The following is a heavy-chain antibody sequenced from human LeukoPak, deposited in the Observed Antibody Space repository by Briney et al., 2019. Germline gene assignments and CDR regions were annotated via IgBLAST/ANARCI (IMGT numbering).Heavy chain of an antibody. Sequence: SVKASCKASGGTFSSYAIRWMRQAPGQGLEWMGRIIPIFGTANYAQKFQGRVTITTDESTSAAYMELSSLRSEDTAVYYCATDLVRGVITWFDPWGQGTLVTVSS. CDR1: GGTFSSYA. CDR3: ATDLVRGVITWFDP. J-gene: IGHJ5*02. CDR2: IIPIFGTA. V-gene: IGHV1-69*05. D-gene: IGHD3-10*01.